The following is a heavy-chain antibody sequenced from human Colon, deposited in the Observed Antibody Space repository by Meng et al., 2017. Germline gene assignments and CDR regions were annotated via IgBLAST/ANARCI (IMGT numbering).Heavy chain of an antibody. CDR2: IYHSGST. J-gene: IGHJ4*02. CDR1: GGSISSNGYY. V-gene: IGHV4-39*01. CDR3: ARRRGGSGRDC. Sequence: QLQLQGSGPGLVKPSETLSLTCTVSGGSISSNGYYWDWVRQPPGKGLEWIGAIYHSGSTSYNPSLQSRVTMFVDTSKNQFSLMLTSVTATDTAVYYCARRRGGSGRDCWGQGTLVTVSS. D-gene: IGHD3-10*01.